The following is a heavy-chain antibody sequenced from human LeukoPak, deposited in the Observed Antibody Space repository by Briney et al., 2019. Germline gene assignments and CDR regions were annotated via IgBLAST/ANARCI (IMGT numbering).Heavy chain of an antibody. CDR1: GFTFSNYW. CDR2: ISKDGSEI. CDR3: ARDKVTY. Sequence: GGSLRLSCAASGFTFSNYWMSWVRQAPGKGLEWVAHISKDGSEIYYVDSVKGRFTISRDNAKSSLSLQMNSLRVEDTAVYYCARDKVTYWGQGILVTDSS. V-gene: IGHV3-7*01. J-gene: IGHJ4*02.